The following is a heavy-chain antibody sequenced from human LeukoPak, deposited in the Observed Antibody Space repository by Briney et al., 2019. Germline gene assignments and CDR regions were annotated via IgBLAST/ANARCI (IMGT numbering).Heavy chain of an antibody. Sequence: GASLRISCKGSGYSFTSYWISWVRQMPGKGLEWMGRIDPSDSYTNYSPSFQGHVTISADKSISTAYLQWSSLKASDTAMYYCAIYDSSGYYFWAFDIWGQGTMVTVSS. V-gene: IGHV5-10-1*01. J-gene: IGHJ3*02. CDR3: AIYDSSGYYFWAFDI. D-gene: IGHD3-22*01. CDR2: IDPSDSYT. CDR1: GYSFTSYW.